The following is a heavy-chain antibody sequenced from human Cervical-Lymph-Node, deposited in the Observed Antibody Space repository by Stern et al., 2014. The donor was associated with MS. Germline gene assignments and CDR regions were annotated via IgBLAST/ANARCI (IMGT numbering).Heavy chain of an antibody. CDR1: GFTFSSHW. CDR2: IINEGTTK. D-gene: IGHD1-26*01. J-gene: IGHJ4*02. CDR3: ARGGAGAIDY. Sequence: EVQLVESGGGIVQPGGSLRLSCAASGFTFSSHWIHWVRQVPGPGLAWVSFIINEGTTKRYPDSVKGRFTISRDNAKDTMYLQMNSLRVDDTAIYYCARGGAGAIDYWGQGTLVTVSS. V-gene: IGHV3-74*01.